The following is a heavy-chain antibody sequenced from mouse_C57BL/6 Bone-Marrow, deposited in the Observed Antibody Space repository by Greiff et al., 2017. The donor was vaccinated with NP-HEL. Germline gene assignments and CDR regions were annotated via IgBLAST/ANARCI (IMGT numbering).Heavy chain of an antibody. J-gene: IGHJ3*01. CDR2: ILPGSGST. V-gene: IGHV1-9*01. Sequence: VQLVESGAELMKPGASVKLSCEATGYTFTGYWIEWVKQRPGHGLEWIGEILPGSGSTNYNAKFKGKATFTADTSSNTAYMQLSSLTTEDSAIYYCARPPFAYWGQGTLVTVSA. CDR3: ARPPFAY. CDR1: GYTFTGYW.